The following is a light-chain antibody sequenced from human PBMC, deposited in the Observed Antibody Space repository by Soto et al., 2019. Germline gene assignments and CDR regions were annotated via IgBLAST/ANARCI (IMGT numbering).Light chain of an antibody. Sequence: EIVLTQSPGTLSLSPGERATLSCRASQSVSSSYLAWYQQKPGQAPRLLIYVASSRATGIPGRFSGSGSGTDFTLTISRLEPEDFAVYYCQQYGSSPPWTFGQGTKVEIK. V-gene: IGKV3-20*01. CDR1: QSVSSSY. CDR2: VAS. J-gene: IGKJ1*01. CDR3: QQYGSSPPWT.